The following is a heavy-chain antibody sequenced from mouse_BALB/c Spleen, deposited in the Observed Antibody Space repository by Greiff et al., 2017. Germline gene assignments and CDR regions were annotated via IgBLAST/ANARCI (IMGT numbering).Heavy chain of an antibody. V-gene: IGHV3-6*02. D-gene: IGHD2-1*01. CDR3: ANLLYYAMDY. J-gene: IGHJ4*01. CDR1: GYSITSGYY. CDR2: ISYDGSN. Sequence: ESGPGLVKPSQSLSLTCSVTGYSITSGYYWNWIRQFPGNKLEWMGYISYDGSNNYNPSLKNRISITRDTSKNQFFLKLNSVTTEDTATYYCANLLYYAMDYWGQGTSVTVSS.